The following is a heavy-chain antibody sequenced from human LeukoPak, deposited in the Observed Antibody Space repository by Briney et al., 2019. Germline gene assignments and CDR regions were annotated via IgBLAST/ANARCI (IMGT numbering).Heavy chain of an antibody. CDR3: AHPGYSYGPTTMSFDY. J-gene: IGHJ4*02. Sequence: SGPTLVNPTQTLTLTCTFSGFSLSTRGVGVGWIRQPPGKALEWLVLIYWDGDKRYSPSLESRLTITKDTSKNQVVLTMTNMDPVDTATYYCAHPGYSYGPTTMSFDYWGQGTLVTVSS. D-gene: IGHD5-18*01. CDR1: GFSLSTRGVG. CDR2: IYWDGDK. V-gene: IGHV2-5*02.